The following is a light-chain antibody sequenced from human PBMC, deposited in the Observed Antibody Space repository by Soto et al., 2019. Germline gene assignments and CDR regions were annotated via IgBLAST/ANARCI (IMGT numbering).Light chain of an antibody. CDR2: DDN. CDR3: GSWDSSLSAYV. V-gene: IGLV1-51*01. Sequence: QSVLTQPPSVSAAPGQKVTISCSGSSSNIWGNSVSWYQQLPRTAPKLLIYDDNQRPPGIPDQFSGSTSGTSATLGITGLQTGDEADYYCGSWDSSLSAYVFGTGTKVTVL. J-gene: IGLJ1*01. CDR1: SSNIWGNS.